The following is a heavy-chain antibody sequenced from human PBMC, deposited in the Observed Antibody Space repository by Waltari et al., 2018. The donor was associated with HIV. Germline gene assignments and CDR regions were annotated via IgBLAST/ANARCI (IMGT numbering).Heavy chain of an antibody. V-gene: IGHV4-31*03. J-gene: IGHJ6*02. D-gene: IGHD3-10*01. Sequence: QVQLQESGPGLIKPSQNLSLTCTVSRGSIKSDAYFWSWVRQRPGKGLEWIGCVSNNGTVYANPTLKRRLNISVDTSNNQFSLKLISVTAADTAIYVCARDRRFSSRGFYYGMDFWGQGTAVTVSS. CDR3: ARDRRFSSRGFYYGMDF. CDR1: RGSIKSDAYF. CDR2: VSNNGTV.